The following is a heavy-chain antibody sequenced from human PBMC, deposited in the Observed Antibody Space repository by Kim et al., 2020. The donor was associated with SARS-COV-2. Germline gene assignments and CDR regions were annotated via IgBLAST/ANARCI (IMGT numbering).Heavy chain of an antibody. Sequence: GGSLRLSCVASGFTFSSYWMHWVRQAPGKGLVWVSRVNSDGSSTSYADSAKGRFSISRDNARNKLYLQMNSLRAEDKAAYYCESLSTGYVWDRFDYWGQG. V-gene: IGHV3-74*01. J-gene: IGHJ4*02. CDR2: VNSDGSST. D-gene: IGHD3-16*01. CDR3: ESLSTGYVWDRFDY. CDR1: GFTFSSYW.